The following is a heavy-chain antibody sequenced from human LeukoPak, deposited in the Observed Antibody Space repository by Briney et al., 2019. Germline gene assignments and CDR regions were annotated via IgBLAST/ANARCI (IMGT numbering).Heavy chain of an antibody. J-gene: IGHJ6*02. Sequence: ASVKVSCTTYGGTFNNYAINWVRQAPGQGLEWMGGIIPLFRTANYAQNFQGRVTITADESTRTAYMELSSLRSEDTAVYYCARIMEYCSSTSCYYGMDVWGQGTTVTVSS. CDR2: IIPLFRTA. CDR1: GGTFNNYA. D-gene: IGHD2-2*01. CDR3: ARIMEYCSSTSCYYGMDV. V-gene: IGHV1-69*13.